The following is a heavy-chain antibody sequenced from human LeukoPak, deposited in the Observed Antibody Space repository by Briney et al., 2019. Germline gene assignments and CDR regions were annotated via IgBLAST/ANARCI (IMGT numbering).Heavy chain of an antibody. CDR3: AREAYCGGDCYSGFGY. V-gene: IGHV4-59*01. CDR1: GGSISSYY. D-gene: IGHD2-21*02. Sequence: SETLSLTCTVSGGSISSYYWSWIRQPPGKGLEWIGYIYYSGSTNYNPSLKSRVTISVDTSKNQFSLKLSSVTAADTAVYYCAREAYCGGDCYSGFGYWGQGTLVTVSS. J-gene: IGHJ4*02. CDR2: IYYSGST.